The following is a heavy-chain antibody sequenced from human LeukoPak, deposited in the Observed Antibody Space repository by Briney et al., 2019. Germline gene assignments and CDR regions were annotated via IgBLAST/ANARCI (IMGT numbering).Heavy chain of an antibody. CDR3: ARARRVAVRGLYFDF. CDR2: IHHSGSA. D-gene: IGHD3-10*02. J-gene: IGHJ4*02. V-gene: IGHV4-59*01. CDR1: GDSITNYY. Sequence: PSETLSLTCTVSGDSITNYYWSWIRHSPGKGLEAIGFIHHSGSANYNPSLKSRVTMSVDPSKNQFSLKMSSVTAADTAVYHCARARRVAVRGLYFDFWGQGALVTVSS.